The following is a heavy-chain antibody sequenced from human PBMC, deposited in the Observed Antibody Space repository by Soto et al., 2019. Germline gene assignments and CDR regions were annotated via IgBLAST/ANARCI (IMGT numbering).Heavy chain of an antibody. Sequence: QLQLQQWGAGLLTPSETLSLTCAVYGESSSGYYWSWIPQPPRKGLACIGETNHSGSTNYNPSLKRRVPISVDTCRNQVSLKLSSGSAAGTSVYYCARSGLKEYIYGLVGLEAAWYFNLWGRGTLVTVSS. CDR2: TNHSGST. CDR1: GESSSGYY. V-gene: IGHV4-34*01. D-gene: IGHD5-18*01. J-gene: IGHJ2*01. CDR3: ARSGLKEYIYGLVGLEAAWYFNL.